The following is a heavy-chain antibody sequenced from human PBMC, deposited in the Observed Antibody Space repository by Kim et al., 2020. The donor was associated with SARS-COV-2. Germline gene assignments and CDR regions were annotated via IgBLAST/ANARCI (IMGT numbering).Heavy chain of an antibody. CDR3: AKDLGITMIVVVITLEDLDAFDI. Sequence: GGSLRLSCAASGFTFSSYAMSWVRQAPGKGLEWVSAISGSGGSTYYADSVKDRFTISRDNSKNTLYLQMNSLRAEDTAVYYCAKDLGITMIVVVITLEDLDAFDIWGQGTMVTVSS. CDR1: GFTFSSYA. V-gene: IGHV3-23*01. D-gene: IGHD3-22*01. CDR2: ISGSGGST. J-gene: IGHJ3*02.